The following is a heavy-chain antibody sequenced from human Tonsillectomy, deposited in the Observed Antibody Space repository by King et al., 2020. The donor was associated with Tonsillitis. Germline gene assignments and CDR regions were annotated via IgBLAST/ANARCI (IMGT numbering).Heavy chain of an antibody. V-gene: IGHV3-23*04. CDR3: AKVGGATWELLHLYYFDY. CDR1: GFTFSTYA. CDR2: ISFSGGST. D-gene: IGHD1-26*01. Sequence: VQLVESGGGLVQPGGSLRLSCAASGFTFSTYAMSWVRQAPGKGLEWVSTISFSGGSTYYADSVKGRFTISRDSSKNTLYLQMNSLRAEDTAVYYCAKVGGATWELLHLYYFDYWGQGTLVTVSS. J-gene: IGHJ4*02.